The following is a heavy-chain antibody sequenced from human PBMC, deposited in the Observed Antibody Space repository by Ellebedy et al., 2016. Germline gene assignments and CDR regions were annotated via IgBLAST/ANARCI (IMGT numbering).Heavy chain of an antibody. CDR1: GGSINSGDYY. J-gene: IGHJ4*02. CDR2: IYYSGTT. V-gene: IGHV4-30-4*01. Sequence: LRLXXSVSGGSINSGDYYWSWIRQPPGQGLEWLGHIYYSGTTYYNTSLKSRITISVDTSKNQFSLRLSSVTAADTAVYFCARETDFWSDSSYFDYWGQGILVTISS. CDR3: ARETDFWSDSSYFDY. D-gene: IGHD3-3*01.